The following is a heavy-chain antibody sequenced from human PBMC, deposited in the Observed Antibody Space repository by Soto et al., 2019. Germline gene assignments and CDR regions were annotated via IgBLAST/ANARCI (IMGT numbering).Heavy chain of an antibody. CDR1: GGSMSSNY. V-gene: IGHV4-59*01. D-gene: IGHD4-17*01. J-gene: IGHJ4*02. CDR2: IYYTGST. Sequence: LSLPCTVSGGSMSSNYWTWIRQSPGKGLEWIGYIYYTGSTKYNPSLKSRVTISLDTSKNQFSPRLTSVTSADTAVYYCARGGSYGDFFDYWGQGAQVTVSS. CDR3: ARGGSYGDFFDY.